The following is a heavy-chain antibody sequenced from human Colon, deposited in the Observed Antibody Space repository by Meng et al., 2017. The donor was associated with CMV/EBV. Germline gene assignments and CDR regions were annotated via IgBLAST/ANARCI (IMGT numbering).Heavy chain of an antibody. Sequence: LSLPCVVSCCSLLGTNWWNWVRQPPERGLEWIGEIFHSGATNNNPSLKTRVTISIDKSKNQFSLKLTSVTAADTAVYFCGDPPAGYWGQGVLVTVSS. CDR1: CCSLLGTNW. J-gene: IGHJ4*02. CDR3: GDPPAGY. V-gene: IGHV4-4*01. CDR2: IFHSGAT.